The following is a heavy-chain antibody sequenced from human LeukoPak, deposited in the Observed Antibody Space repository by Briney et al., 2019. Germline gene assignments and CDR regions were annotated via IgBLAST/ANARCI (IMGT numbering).Heavy chain of an antibody. J-gene: IGHJ5*02. V-gene: IGHV3-74*01. CDR3: IRDFRSADL. CDR2: IYVDGRTT. Sequence: GGSLLLSCVDSGFPFSNYWMHWGRQPPGKGLVWVSRIYVDGRTTNYADSVKGRFTISRDNAKNTVYLEMNSLSVEDTATYYCIRDFRSADLWGQGTLVTVTS. CDR1: GFPFSNYW.